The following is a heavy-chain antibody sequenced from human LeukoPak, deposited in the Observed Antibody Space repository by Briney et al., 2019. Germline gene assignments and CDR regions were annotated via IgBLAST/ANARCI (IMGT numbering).Heavy chain of an antibody. V-gene: IGHV1-24*01. CDR1: GYTLTELS. J-gene: IGHJ4*02. CDR3: ATDRVRKEYYDSSGYLYYFDY. D-gene: IGHD3-22*01. Sequence: RASVKVSCKVSGYTLTELSMHWVRQAPGKGLEWMGGFDPEDGETIYAQKFQGRVTMTEDTSTDTAYMELSSLRSGDTAVYYCATDRVRKEYYDSSGYLYYFDYWGQGTLVTVSS. CDR2: FDPEDGET.